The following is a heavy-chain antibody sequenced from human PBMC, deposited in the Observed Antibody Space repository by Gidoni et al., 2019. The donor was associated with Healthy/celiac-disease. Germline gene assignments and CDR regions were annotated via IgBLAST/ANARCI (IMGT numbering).Heavy chain of an antibody. J-gene: IGHJ6*03. Sequence: QVQLQESGPGLVKPSHTLSLTCTVSGGSISSGGYYWSWIRQHPGKGLEWIGYIYYSGSTYYNPSLKSRVTISVDTSKNQFSLKLSYVTAADTAVYYCARAFWSGSYYYYYMNVWGKGTTVTVSS. V-gene: IGHV4-31*03. CDR1: GGSISSGGYY. CDR3: ARAFWSGSYYYYYMNV. D-gene: IGHD3-3*01. CDR2: IYYSGST.